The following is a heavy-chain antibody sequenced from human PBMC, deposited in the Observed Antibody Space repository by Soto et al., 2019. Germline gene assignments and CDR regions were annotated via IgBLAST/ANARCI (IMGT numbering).Heavy chain of an antibody. CDR1: GGSISSSSYY. J-gene: IGHJ5*02. Sequence: SETLSLTCTVSGGSISSSSYYWGWIRQPPGKGLEWIGSIYYSGSTYYNPSLKSRVTISVDTSKNQFSLKLSSVTAADTAVYYCARTTGGELKPWGQGTLVTVSS. CDR3: ARTTGGELKP. D-gene: IGHD1-7*01. V-gene: IGHV4-39*01. CDR2: IYYSGST.